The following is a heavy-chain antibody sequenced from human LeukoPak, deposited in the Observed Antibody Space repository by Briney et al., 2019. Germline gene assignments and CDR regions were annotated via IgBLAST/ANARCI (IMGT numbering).Heavy chain of an antibody. CDR1: GGSIRGYY. CDR2: IYSSGST. Sequence: SSETLSLTCNVSGGSIRGYYWSWIRQPPGKGLEWIGYIYSSGSTNYNPSLKSRVTMSVDTSKNQFSLKVSSVTAADTAVHYARVFDSGSQAYFYYMDVWGKGTTVTISS. J-gene: IGHJ6*03. V-gene: IGHV4-59*01. CDR3: ARVFDSGSQAYFYYMDV. D-gene: IGHD3-10*01.